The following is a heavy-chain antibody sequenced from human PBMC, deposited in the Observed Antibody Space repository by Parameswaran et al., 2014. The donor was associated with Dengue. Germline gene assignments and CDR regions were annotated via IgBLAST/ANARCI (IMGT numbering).Heavy chain of an antibody. V-gene: IGHV3-30-3*01. D-gene: IGHD3-3*01. Sequence: VRQMPGKGLEWVAVISYDGSNKYYADSVKGRFTISRDNSKNTLYLQMNSLRAEDTAVYYCARAGGAGGPFYDFWSADFDYWGQGTLVTVSS. CDR3: ARAGGAGGPFYDFWSADFDY. CDR2: ISYDGSNK. J-gene: IGHJ4*02.